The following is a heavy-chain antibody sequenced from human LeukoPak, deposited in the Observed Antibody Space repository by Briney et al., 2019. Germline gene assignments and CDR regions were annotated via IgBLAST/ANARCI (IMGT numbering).Heavy chain of an antibody. CDR1: GGSISSYY. Sequence: SETLSLTCTVSGGSISSYYWSWIRQPPGKGLEWIGYIYTSGSTNYNPSLKSRVTMSVDTSMNQFSLKLSSVTAADTAVYYCARSGSGSYRVGYYFDYWGQGTLVTVSS. D-gene: IGHD1-26*01. CDR2: IYTSGST. CDR3: ARSGSGSYRVGYYFDY. V-gene: IGHV4-4*08. J-gene: IGHJ4*02.